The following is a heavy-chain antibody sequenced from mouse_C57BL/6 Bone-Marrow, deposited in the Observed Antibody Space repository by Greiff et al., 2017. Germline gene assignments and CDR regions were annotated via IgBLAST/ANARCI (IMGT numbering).Heavy chain of an antibody. J-gene: IGHJ2*01. Sequence: VQLQQPGAELVKPGASVKLSCKASGYTFTSYWMQWVKQRPGQGLEWIGEIDPSDSYTNYNQQFKGKATVTVDTSSSTAYMQLSSLTSEDSAVYYCARGNWGDYWGQGTTLTVSS. CDR2: IDPSDSYT. CDR1: GYTFTSYW. V-gene: IGHV1-50*01. D-gene: IGHD4-1*01. CDR3: ARGNWGDY.